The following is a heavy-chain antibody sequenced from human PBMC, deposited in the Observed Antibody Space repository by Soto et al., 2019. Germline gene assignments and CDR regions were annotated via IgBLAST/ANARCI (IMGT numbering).Heavy chain of an antibody. J-gene: IGHJ4*02. V-gene: IGHV4-31*03. Sequence: NPSETLSLTCNVSGGSISSGGFFWNWIRQHPGKGLEWIGYIYYTGGTDYNPSLKSRVTISRDTSKNHLSLILGSVTAADTAMYYCARSTGTYFDYWGQGTPVTVSS. CDR2: IYYTGGT. CDR3: ARSTGTYFDY. CDR1: GGSISSGGFF. D-gene: IGHD1-1*01.